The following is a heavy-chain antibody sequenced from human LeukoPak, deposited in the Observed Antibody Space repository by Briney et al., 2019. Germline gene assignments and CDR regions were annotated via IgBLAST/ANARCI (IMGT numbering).Heavy chain of an antibody. V-gene: IGHV4-39*02. CDR2: IYYRGSA. Sequence: SETLSLTCTVSRGSISSSSYYWGWIRQPPGKGLEWIASIYYRGSAYNNPSLKSRATIPVDTSKNQSSRKLSSVTSADTAVYYCARDLARIVVPAAIPNWFAPWGRGPLVTASS. CDR3: ARDLARIVVPAAIPNWFAP. CDR1: RGSISSSSYY. J-gene: IGHJ5*02. D-gene: IGHD2-2*01.